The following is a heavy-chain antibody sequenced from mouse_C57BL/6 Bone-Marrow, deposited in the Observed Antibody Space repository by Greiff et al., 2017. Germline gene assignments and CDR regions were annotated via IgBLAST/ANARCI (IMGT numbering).Heavy chain of an antibody. CDR2: ISSGGSYT. D-gene: IGHD1-1*01. Sequence: EVQGVESGGDLVKPGGSLKLSCAASGFTFSSYGMSWVRQTPDKRLEWVATISSGGSYTYYPDSVKGRFTISRDNDKNTLYLQMSSLKSEDTAMYYCARQGITTVVAPYYFDYWGQGTTLTVSS. J-gene: IGHJ2*01. CDR1: GFTFSSYG. CDR3: ARQGITTVVAPYYFDY. V-gene: IGHV5-6*01.